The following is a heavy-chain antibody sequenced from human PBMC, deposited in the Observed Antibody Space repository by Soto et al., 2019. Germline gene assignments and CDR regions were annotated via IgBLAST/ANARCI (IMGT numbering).Heavy chain of an antibody. Sequence: QVQLVQSGAEVKKPGASVKVPCKASGYTLTDYFMHWVRQTPGQGLEWMGCINPKNGDARYAENFQGRVTMTRDASTDTIYMELSRTRPDDTAAYFCARSSGSYSYYGMDVWGQGTTVTVSS. CDR3: ARSSGSYSYYGMDV. CDR1: GYTLTDYF. J-gene: IGHJ6*02. D-gene: IGHD1-26*01. V-gene: IGHV1-2*02. CDR2: INPKNGDA.